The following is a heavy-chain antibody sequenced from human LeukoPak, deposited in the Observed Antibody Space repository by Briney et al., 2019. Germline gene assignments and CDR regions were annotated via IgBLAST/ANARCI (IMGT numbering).Heavy chain of an antibody. CDR3: ARQTPTNGYYLDAFDI. Sequence: SETLSLTCTVSGGSISSYFWSWIRQSPGKGLEWIGYIYYTGSTNYHPSLKSRVTISVDTSKNQFSLKLPSVTAADTAVYYCARQTPTNGYYLDAFDIWGQGTMVTVSS. D-gene: IGHD2-2*03. CDR1: GGSISSYF. CDR2: IYYTGST. V-gene: IGHV4-59*08. J-gene: IGHJ3*02.